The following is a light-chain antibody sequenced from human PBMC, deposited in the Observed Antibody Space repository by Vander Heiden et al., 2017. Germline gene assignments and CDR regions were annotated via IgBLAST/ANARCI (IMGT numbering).Light chain of an antibody. CDR1: QSVSSSY. CDR3: QHYCISPKR. CDR2: DAS. Sequence: EIVLTQSPGTLSLSPGARATLSCRASQSVSSSYLAWYQQKPVQAPRLLIYDASSSATGIPDRFSPSASGTDFTLTIMRLEPADLAVYYCQHYCISPKRLGPGTKVKIK. V-gene: IGKV3-20*01. J-gene: IGKJ1*01.